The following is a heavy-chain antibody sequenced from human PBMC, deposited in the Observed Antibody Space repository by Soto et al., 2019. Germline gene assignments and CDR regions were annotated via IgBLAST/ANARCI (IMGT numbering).Heavy chain of an antibody. CDR1: GCPISSCY. V-gene: IGHV4-59*01. J-gene: IGHJ5*02. D-gene: IGHD2-8*01. CDR3: ARECCTNGVCYPNWFDP. Sequence: DTLSLTFTVSGCPISSCYWSWIRQPPGKGLEWIGYIYYSGSTNYNPSLKSRVTISVDTSKNQFSLKLSSVTAADTAVYYCARECCTNGVCYPNWFDPWGQGTLVT. CDR2: IYYSGST.